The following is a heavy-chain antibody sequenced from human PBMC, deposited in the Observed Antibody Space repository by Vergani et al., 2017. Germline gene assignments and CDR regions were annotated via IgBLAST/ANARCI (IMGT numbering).Heavy chain of an antibody. CDR1: GFTFNHYA. D-gene: IGHD5-12*01. Sequence: EVQLLESGGDLVQPGGSLRLSCAASGFTFNHYAMNWVRQAPGKGLEWVSGISGSGGSTYYAGSVKGRFTISRDSSKNTLYLQMNSLSAGDTAVYYCAKENPRNRGYYYLYYYHAMDVWGQGTTVTVSS. J-gene: IGHJ6*02. V-gene: IGHV3-23*01. CDR2: ISGSGGST. CDR3: AKENPRNRGYYYLYYYHAMDV.